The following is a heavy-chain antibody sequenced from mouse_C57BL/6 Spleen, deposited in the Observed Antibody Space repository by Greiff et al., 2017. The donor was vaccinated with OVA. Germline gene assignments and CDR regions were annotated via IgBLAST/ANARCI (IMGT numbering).Heavy chain of an antibody. V-gene: IGHV5-4*03. D-gene: IGHD1-1*01. CDR1: GFTFSSYA. Sequence: EVKLVESGGGLVKPGGSLKLSCAASGFTFSSYAMSRVRQTPEKRLEWVATISDGGSYTYYPDNVKGRFTISRDNAKNNLYLQMSHLKSEDTAMYYCARSPPTTVVAHWYFDVWGTGTTVTVSS. CDR3: ARSPPTTVVAHWYFDV. J-gene: IGHJ1*03. CDR2: ISDGGSYT.